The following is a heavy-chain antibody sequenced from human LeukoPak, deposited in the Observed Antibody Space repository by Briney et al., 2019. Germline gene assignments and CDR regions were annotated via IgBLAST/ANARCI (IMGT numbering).Heavy chain of an antibody. CDR1: GFTVSSNY. D-gene: IGHD3-10*01. V-gene: IGHV3-53*01. Sequence: PGGSLRLSCAASGFTVSSNYLSWVRQAPGKGLEWVSVIYSGGNTYYADSVKGRFTISRDNSKNTLFFQMNSLRAEDTAMYYCARLQDTPGDYGMCVEGQGTTCTVSS. CDR2: IYSGGNT. J-gene: IGHJ6*02. CDR3: ARLQDTPGDYGMCV.